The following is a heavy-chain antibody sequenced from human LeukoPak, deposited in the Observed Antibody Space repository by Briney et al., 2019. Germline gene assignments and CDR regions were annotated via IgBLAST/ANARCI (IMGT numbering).Heavy chain of an antibody. CDR3: ARGWNSSGWYRSYYYMDV. D-gene: IGHD6-19*01. V-gene: IGHV4-34*01. CDR2: INHSGST. CDR1: GGSFSDYS. J-gene: IGHJ6*03. Sequence: PSETLSLTCAVYGGSFSDYSLSWIRQPPGKGLEWVGEINHSGSTNYNPSLKRRLTISVDTAKNQFSLYVNSVTAADTAVYYCARGWNSSGWYRSYYYMDVWGKGTTVTVSS.